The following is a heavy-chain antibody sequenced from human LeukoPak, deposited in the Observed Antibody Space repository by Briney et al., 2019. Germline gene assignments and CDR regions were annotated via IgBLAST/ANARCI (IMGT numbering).Heavy chain of an antibody. D-gene: IGHD4-23*01. J-gene: IGHJ4*02. CDR1: GYTFTGYY. Sequence: ASVKVSCKASGYTFTGYYMHWVRQAPGQGLEWIGWINPSSGDTNYAQRFQGRVTMTRDTSITTAYMELSWLKSDDTAIYYCARDLHDYGGNSGFDSWGQGTPVIVSS. CDR3: ARDLHDYGGNSGFDS. V-gene: IGHV1-2*02. CDR2: INPSSGDT.